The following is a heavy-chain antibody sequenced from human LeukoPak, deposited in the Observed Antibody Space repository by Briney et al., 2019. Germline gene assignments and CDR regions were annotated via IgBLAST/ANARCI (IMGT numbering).Heavy chain of an antibody. D-gene: IGHD2-15*01. CDR2: ISYDGSNK. CDR1: GFTFSSYA. J-gene: IGHJ4*02. V-gene: IGHV3-30-3*01. Sequence: GRSLRLSCAASGFTFSSYAMHWVRQAPGKGLEWVAVISYDGSNKYYADSVKGQFTISRDNSKNTLYLQMNSLRAEDTAVYYCARGVMHGGISQGSMVGYDYWGQGTLVTVSS. CDR3: ARGVMHGGISQGSMVGYDY.